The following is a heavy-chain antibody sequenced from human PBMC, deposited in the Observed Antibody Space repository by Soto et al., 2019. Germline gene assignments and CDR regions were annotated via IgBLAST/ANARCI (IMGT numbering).Heavy chain of an antibody. CDR3: ARDFYGGYTYGPGDY. V-gene: IGHV3-7*01. Sequence: VGSLRVSCAASGFMFSAYWMSWVRQAPGKGLEWVANIHGDGGKIYYVDSVKGRFTISRDNAKRSLYLQMKSLRAEDTAVYYCARDFYGGYTYGPGDYWGQGALVTVSS. D-gene: IGHD5-18*01. CDR2: IHGDGGKI. CDR1: GFMFSAYW. J-gene: IGHJ4*02.